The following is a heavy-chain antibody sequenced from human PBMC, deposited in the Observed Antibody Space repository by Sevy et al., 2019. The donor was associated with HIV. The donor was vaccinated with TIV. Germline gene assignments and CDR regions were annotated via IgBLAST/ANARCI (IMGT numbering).Heavy chain of an antibody. CDR2: ISGSGGST. CDR1: GFTFSSYA. V-gene: IGHV3-23*01. CDR3: AKAQAYCGGDCYPDDAFDI. Sequence: GGSLRLSCAASGFTFSSYAMSWVRQAPGKGLEWVSAISGSGGSTYYADSVKGRFTISRDNSKNTLYLKMNSLRAEDTAVYYCAKAQAYCGGDCYPDDAFDIWGQGTMVTVSS. J-gene: IGHJ3*02. D-gene: IGHD2-21*02.